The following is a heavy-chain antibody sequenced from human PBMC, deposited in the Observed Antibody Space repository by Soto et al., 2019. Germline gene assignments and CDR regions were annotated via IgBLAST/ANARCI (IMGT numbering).Heavy chain of an antibody. CDR3: AKDTISFGESYNWFDR. Sequence: PGGSLRLSCAASGFTFSSYEMNCVRQAPGKGLEWVSYISSSGSTIYYADSVKGRFTISRDNAKNSLYLQMNSLRAEDTAVYYCAKDTISFGESYNWFDRWGQGTPAPVSS. J-gene: IGHJ5*02. V-gene: IGHV3-48*03. CDR1: GFTFSSYE. CDR2: ISSSGSTI. D-gene: IGHD3-10*01.